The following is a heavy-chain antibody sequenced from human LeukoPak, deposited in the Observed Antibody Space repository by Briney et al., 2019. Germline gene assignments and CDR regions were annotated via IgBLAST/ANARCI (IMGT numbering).Heavy chain of an antibody. CDR1: GGTFSSYA. CDR2: IIPILGIA. Sequence: GASVKVSCKASGGTFSSYAISWVRQAPGQGLEWMGRIIPILGIANYAQKFQGRVTITADKSTSTAYMELSSLRSEDTAVYYCASNLPMVRGVIGFDYWGQGTLVTVSS. V-gene: IGHV1-69*04. J-gene: IGHJ4*02. D-gene: IGHD3-10*01. CDR3: ASNLPMVRGVIGFDY.